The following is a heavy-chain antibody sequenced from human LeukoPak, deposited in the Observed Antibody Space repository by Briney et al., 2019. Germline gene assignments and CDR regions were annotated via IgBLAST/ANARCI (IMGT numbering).Heavy chain of an antibody. D-gene: IGHD2-2*02. Sequence: ASVKVSCKASGYTFTSYYMHWVRQAPGQGLEWMGWINPNSGGTNYAQKFQGRVTMTRDTSISTAYMELSRLRSDDTAVYYCARARRIVVPAAISYWGQETLVTVSS. V-gene: IGHV1-2*02. CDR1: GYTFTSYY. J-gene: IGHJ4*02. CDR2: INPNSGGT. CDR3: ARARRIVVPAAISY.